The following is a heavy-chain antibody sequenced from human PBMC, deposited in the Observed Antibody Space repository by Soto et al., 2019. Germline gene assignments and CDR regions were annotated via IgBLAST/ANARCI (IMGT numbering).Heavy chain of an antibody. CDR1: GFTFSSYA. D-gene: IGHD2-21*02. J-gene: IGHJ3*02. Sequence: QVQLVESGGGVVQPGRSPRLSCAASGFTFSSYAMHWVRQAPGKGLEWVAVISYDGSNKYYADSVKGRFTISRDNSKNTLYLQMNSLRAEDTAVYYCAREGDLDAFDIWGQGTMVTVSS. V-gene: IGHV3-30-3*01. CDR2: ISYDGSNK. CDR3: AREGDLDAFDI.